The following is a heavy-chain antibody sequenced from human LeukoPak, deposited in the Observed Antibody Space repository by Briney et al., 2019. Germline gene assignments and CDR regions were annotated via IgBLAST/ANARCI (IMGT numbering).Heavy chain of an antibody. J-gene: IGHJ3*02. V-gene: IGHV4-31*03. CDR2: IYYSGST. D-gene: IGHD3-22*01. CDR3: ASDYYDSSGYSSRAFDI. CDR1: GGSISSGGYY. Sequence: PSETLSLTCTVSGGSISSGGYYWSWIRQHPGEGLEWIGYIYYSGSTYYNPSLKSRVTISVDTSKNQFSLKLSSVTAADTAVYYCASDYYDSSGYSSRAFDIWGQGTMVTVSS.